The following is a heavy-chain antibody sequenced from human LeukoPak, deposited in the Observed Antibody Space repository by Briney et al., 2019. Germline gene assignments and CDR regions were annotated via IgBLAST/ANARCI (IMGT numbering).Heavy chain of an antibody. J-gene: IGHJ4*02. CDR2: INHSGST. CDR1: GGSFSGYY. V-gene: IGHV4-34*01. D-gene: IGHD1-26*01. CDR3: ARGFRYSGSYYAFDN. Sequence: SETLSLTCAVYGGSFSGYYWSWIRQPPGKGLEWIGEINHSGSTNYNPSLKSRVTISVDTSKNQFSLKLSSVTAADTAVYYCARGFRYSGSYYAFDNWGQGTLVTVSS.